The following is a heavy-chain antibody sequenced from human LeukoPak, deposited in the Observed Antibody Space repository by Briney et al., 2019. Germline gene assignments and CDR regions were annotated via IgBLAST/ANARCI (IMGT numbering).Heavy chain of an antibody. CDR3: TRDAETSMFD. CDR2: IKHDGGGT. J-gene: IGHJ4*02. CDR1: GFTFSSYW. D-gene: IGHD5-18*01. V-gene: IGHV3-74*01. Sequence: PGGSLRLSCAGSGFTFSSYWMHWVRQVPGKGLVWVSRIKHDGGGTTYADSVKGRFTISRDNAKNTLFLQMNSLGVDDTATYYCTRDAETSMFDWGQGTLVTVSS.